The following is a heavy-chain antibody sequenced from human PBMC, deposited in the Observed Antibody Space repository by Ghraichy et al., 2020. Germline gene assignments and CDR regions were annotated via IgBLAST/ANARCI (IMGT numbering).Heavy chain of an antibody. CDR3: AREGRYCSSNRCYNYFQP. CDR1: GFTFSSYW. Sequence: GGSLRLSCAASGFTFSSYWMHWVRQAPGKGLVWVSRININGSSTSYADSVKGRFTISRDNAKNTLYLQMNRLRAEDTAVYYCAREGRYCSSNRCYNYFQPWGQGTLLTVPP. J-gene: IGHJ1*01. D-gene: IGHD2-2*02. CDR2: ININGSST. V-gene: IGHV3-74*01.